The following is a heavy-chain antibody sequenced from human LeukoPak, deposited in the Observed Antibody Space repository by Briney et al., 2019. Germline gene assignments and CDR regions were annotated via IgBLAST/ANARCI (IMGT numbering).Heavy chain of an antibody. V-gene: IGHV3-13*01. CDR3: ARRASSSWYGNYFDY. J-gene: IGHJ4*02. CDR1: GFTFSSYS. D-gene: IGHD6-13*01. CDR2: IGTAGDT. Sequence: PGGSLRLSCAASGFTFSSYSMNWVRQATGKGLEWVSAIGTAGDTYYPGSVKGRFTISRENAKNSLYLQMNSLRAGDTAVYYCARRASSSWYGNYFDYWGQGTLVTVSS.